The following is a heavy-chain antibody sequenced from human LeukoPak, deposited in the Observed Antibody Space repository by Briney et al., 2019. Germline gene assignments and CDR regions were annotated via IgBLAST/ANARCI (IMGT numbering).Heavy chain of an antibody. CDR1: GFIFSSYG. CDR3: ASERELELSGMDV. J-gene: IGHJ6*02. CDR2: VSYDGSNK. V-gene: IGHV3-30*03. D-gene: IGHD1-26*01. Sequence: GGSLRLSCAASGFIFSSYGMHWVRQAPGEGLEWVAVVSYDGSNKYYADSVKGRFTISRDNSKNTLYLQMNSLRAEDTAVYYCASERELELSGMDVWGQGTTVTVSS.